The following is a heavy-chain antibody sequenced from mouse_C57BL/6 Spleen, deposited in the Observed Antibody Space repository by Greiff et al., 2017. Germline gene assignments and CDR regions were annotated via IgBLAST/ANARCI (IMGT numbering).Heavy chain of an antibody. V-gene: IGHV1-42*01. CDR3: AREGASLFAY. Sequence: EVQLQQSGPELVKPGASVKISCKASGYSFTGYYMNWVKQSPEKSLEWIGEINPSTGGTTYNQKFKAKATLTVDKSSSTAYMQLKSLPSEDSAVYYCAREGASLFAYWGQGTLVTVSA. CDR1: GYSFTGYY. J-gene: IGHJ3*01. CDR2: INPSTGGT.